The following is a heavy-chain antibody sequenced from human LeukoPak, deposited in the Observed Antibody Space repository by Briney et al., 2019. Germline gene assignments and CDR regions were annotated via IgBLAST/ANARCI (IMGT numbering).Heavy chain of an antibody. CDR1: GYTLTELS. CDR3: GTGRPMITFGGVIVEYYFDY. CDR2: FDPEDGET. V-gene: IGHV1-24*01. Sequence: ASVKVSCKVSGYTLTELSMHWVRQAPGKGLEWMGGFDPEDGETIYAQKFQGRVTMTEDTSTDTAYMEVSSLGSEDTAVYYCGTGRPMITFGGVIVEYYFDYWGQGSLVTVSS. J-gene: IGHJ4*02. D-gene: IGHD3-16*02.